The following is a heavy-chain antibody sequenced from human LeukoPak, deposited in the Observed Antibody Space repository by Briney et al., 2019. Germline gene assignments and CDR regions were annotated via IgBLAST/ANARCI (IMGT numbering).Heavy chain of an antibody. Sequence: GGSLRLSCAASGFTFSSYAMSWVRRAPGKGLEWVSAISGSGDNTYYADSVKGRFTISRDNSKNTLYLQMNSLRAEDTAVYYCAKPRFRGGVDTAVGTSGQGTLVTVSS. V-gene: IGHV3-23*01. CDR1: GFTFSSYA. CDR3: AKPRFRGGVDTAVGT. D-gene: IGHD5-18*01. CDR2: ISGSGDNT. J-gene: IGHJ5*02.